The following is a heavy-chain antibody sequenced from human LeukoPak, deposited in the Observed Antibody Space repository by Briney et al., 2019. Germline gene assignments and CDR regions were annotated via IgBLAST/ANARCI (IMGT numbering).Heavy chain of an antibody. V-gene: IGHV3-33*01. CDR3: ARDSSDLAAADYSYFDY. D-gene: IGHD6-13*01. CDR2: IWYDGSNK. J-gene: IGHJ4*02. Sequence: GGSLRLSRAASGFTFSSYGMHWVRQAPGKGLEWVAVIWYDGSNKYYADSVKGRFTISRDNSKNTLYLQMNSLRAEDTAVYYCARDSSDLAAADYSYFDYWGQGTLVTVSS. CDR1: GFTFSSYG.